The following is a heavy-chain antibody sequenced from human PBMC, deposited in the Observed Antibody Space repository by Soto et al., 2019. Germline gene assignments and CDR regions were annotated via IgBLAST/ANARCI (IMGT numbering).Heavy chain of an antibody. CDR1: GFTFSSYG. J-gene: IGHJ5*02. D-gene: IGHD2-2*01. Sequence: PGGSLRLSCAASGFTFSSYGMHWVRQAPGKGLEWVAVISYDGSNKYYADSVKGRFTISRDNSKNTLYLQMNSLRAEDTAVYYCAKDLVPAAMLPWFDPWGQGTLVTVSS. CDR2: ISYDGSNK. V-gene: IGHV3-30*18. CDR3: AKDLVPAAMLPWFDP.